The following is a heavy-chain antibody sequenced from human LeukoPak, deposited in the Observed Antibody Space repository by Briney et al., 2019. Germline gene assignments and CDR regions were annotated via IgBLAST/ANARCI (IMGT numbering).Heavy chain of an antibody. Sequence: GGPLRLSCAASGFTFSSYAMHWVRKAPGKVLEGVAVISYDGSNKYYADSEKGRFTISRDNSKNTLYLQLNRLRAGDTAVYYCARAPRGAPPFYYYYCMDVGGQGTTVTVSS. CDR3: ARAPRGAPPFYYYYCMDV. V-gene: IGHV3-30-3*01. D-gene: IGHD2-15*01. J-gene: IGHJ6*02. CDR1: GFTFSSYA. CDR2: ISYDGSNK.